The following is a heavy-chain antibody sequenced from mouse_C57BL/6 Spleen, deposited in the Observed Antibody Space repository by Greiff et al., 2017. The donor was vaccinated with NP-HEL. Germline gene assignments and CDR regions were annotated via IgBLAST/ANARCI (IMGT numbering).Heavy chain of an antibody. CDR2: ISDGGSYT. CDR1: GFTFSSYA. D-gene: IGHD2-4*01. J-gene: IGHJ3*01. CDR3: GSYDYDGFAY. V-gene: IGHV5-4*03. Sequence: EVKLMESGGGLVKPGGSLKLSCAASGFTFSSYAMSWVRQTPEKRLEWVATISDGGSYTYYPDNVKGRFTISRDNAKNNLYLQMSHLKSEDTAMYYCGSYDYDGFAYWGQGTLVTVSA.